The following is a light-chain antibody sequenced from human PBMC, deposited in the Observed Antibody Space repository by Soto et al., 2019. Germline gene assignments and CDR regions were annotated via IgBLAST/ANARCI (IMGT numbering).Light chain of an antibody. CDR2: GAS. Sequence: DIVLTQSPGTVSLPSGRRATLSCRASQNVSSSYLAWYQQKPGQAPRLLIYGASSRATAIPDRFSGSGSGTDFALIISRLEPEDFAVYYCQQYGSSPLTFGGGTKVEIK. CDR3: QQYGSSPLT. CDR1: QNVSSSY. V-gene: IGKV3-20*01. J-gene: IGKJ4*01.